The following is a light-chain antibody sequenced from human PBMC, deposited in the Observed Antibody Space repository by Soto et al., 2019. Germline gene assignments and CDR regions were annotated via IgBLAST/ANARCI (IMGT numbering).Light chain of an antibody. J-gene: IGLJ3*02. CDR1: SSDVGGYNF. Sequence: QSALTQPASVSGSPGQSITISCTGTSSDVGGYNFVSWYQQHPGKAPKLMIYEVSTWPSGVSNRFSGSKSGNTASLTISGLQAEDEAGYYCSSYTSASAWVFGGGTKLTVL. V-gene: IGLV2-14*01. CDR2: EVS. CDR3: SSYTSASAWV.